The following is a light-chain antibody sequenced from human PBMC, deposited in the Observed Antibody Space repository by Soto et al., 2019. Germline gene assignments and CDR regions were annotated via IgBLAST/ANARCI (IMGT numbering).Light chain of an antibody. Sequence: DIQMTQSPSSLSAFVGDPVTITCRASQDISNFLAWYQQKPGKVPKLLIYAASTLRSGVPSRFSGSGSGTDFTLTISSLQPEDVATYYCQKCKIAPCTFGGGTKVEMK. J-gene: IGKJ4*01. V-gene: IGKV1-27*01. CDR1: QDISNF. CDR2: AAS. CDR3: QKCKIAPCT.